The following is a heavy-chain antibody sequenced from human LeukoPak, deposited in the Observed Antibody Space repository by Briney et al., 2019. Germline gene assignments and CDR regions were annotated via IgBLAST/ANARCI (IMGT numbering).Heavy chain of an antibody. J-gene: IGHJ4*02. V-gene: IGHV4-34*01. CDR1: GGSFSGYY. Sequence: PSETLSLTCAVYGGSFSGYYWSWIRQPPGKGLEWIGSIYYSGSTYYDPSLKSRVTISVDTSKNQFSLKLSSVTAADTAVYYCAREDDYVWGSYRQGGYFDYWGQGTLVTVSS. CDR3: AREDDYVWGSYRQGGYFDY. CDR2: IYYSGST. D-gene: IGHD3-16*02.